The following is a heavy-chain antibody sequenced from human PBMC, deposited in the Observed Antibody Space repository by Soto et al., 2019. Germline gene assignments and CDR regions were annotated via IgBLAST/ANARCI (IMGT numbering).Heavy chain of an antibody. J-gene: IGHJ4*02. D-gene: IGHD3-22*01. Sequence: PSETLSLTCTVSGGSISSGDYYWSWIRRPPGKGQEWIGYIYYSGSTYYNPSLKSRVTISVDTSKNQFSLKASDSAMYYCARLTLAQDSSGYHIFDYWGLGTLVTVSS. CDR2: IYYSGST. V-gene: IGHV4-30-4*01. CDR3: ARLTLAQDSSGYHIFDY. CDR1: GGSISSGDYY.